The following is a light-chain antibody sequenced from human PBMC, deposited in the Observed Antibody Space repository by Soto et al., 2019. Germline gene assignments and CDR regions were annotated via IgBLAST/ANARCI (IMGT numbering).Light chain of an antibody. CDR2: GTS. J-gene: IGKJ4*01. Sequence: EIVMTQSPATLSVSPGERATLFCRASQSISSNLAWYQQKAGQAPRLLIYGTSTRATGIPARFSGSGSGTEFPLTISSLQSEDFAVYYCQRYNNWPPLTFGGGTKVEIK. CDR1: QSISSN. CDR3: QRYNNWPPLT. V-gene: IGKV3-15*01.